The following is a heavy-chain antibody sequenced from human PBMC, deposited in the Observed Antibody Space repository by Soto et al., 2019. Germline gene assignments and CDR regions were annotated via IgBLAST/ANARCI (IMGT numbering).Heavy chain of an antibody. J-gene: IGHJ4*02. CDR1: GGSFSGYY. CDR3: ARGKVVRGSYVTLDY. Sequence: QVQLQQWGAGLLKPSETLSLTYAVYGGSFSGYYWSWIRKPPGKGLEWIGEINHSGSTNYNPSLKSRVTLAVDTSKNRFSLKLSSVTAADTAVYYCARGKVVRGSYVTLDYWGQGTLVTVSS. V-gene: IGHV4-34*01. CDR2: INHSGST. D-gene: IGHD3-10*01.